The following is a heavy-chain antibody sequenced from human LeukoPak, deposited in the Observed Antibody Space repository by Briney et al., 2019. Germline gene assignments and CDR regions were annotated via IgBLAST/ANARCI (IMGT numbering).Heavy chain of an antibody. D-gene: IGHD3-22*01. CDR3: ARHYYDSSGYYQDSEYYYYYYMDV. CDR2: IYYSGST. V-gene: IGHV4-59*08. J-gene: IGHJ6*03. CDR1: GGSISSYY. Sequence: SETLSLTCTVSGGSISSYYWSWIRQPPGKGLEWIGYIYYSGSTYYNPSLKSRVTISVDTSKNQFSLKLSSVTAADTAVYYCARHYYDSSGYYQDSEYYYYYYMDVWGKGTTVTISS.